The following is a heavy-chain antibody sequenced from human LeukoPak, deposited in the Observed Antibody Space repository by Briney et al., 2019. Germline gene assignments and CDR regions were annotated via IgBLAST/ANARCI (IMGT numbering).Heavy chain of an antibody. D-gene: IGHD5-18*01. V-gene: IGHV3-74*01. CDR1: GFAFSSYW. Sequence: PGGSLRLSCAASGFAFSSYWMHWVRQAPGKGLVWVSRINSDGSSTTYADSVKGRFTISRDNAKDTLYLQMNSLRVEDTAVYYCTRGRGYSYGPLDYWGQGTLVTVSS. CDR3: TRGRGYSYGPLDY. CDR2: INSDGSST. J-gene: IGHJ4*02.